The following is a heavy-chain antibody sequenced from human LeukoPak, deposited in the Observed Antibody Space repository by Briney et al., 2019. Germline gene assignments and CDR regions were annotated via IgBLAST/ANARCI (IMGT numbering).Heavy chain of an antibody. D-gene: IGHD2-2*01. CDR3: ARMIASGYQHAFDI. CDR2: INPSGGST. Sequence: ASVKVSCKASGYTFTSYYMHWVRQAPGQGLEWMGIINPSGGSTSYAQKFQGRGTMTRDMSTSTVYMELSSLRSGDTAVYYCARMIASGYQHAFDIWGQGTMVTVSS. CDR1: GYTFTSYY. J-gene: IGHJ3*02. V-gene: IGHV1-46*01.